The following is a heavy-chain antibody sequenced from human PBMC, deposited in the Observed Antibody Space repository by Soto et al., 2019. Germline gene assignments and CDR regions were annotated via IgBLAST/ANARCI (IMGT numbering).Heavy chain of an antibody. CDR2: MSYEGSIQ. D-gene: IGHD4-17*01. J-gene: IGHJ4*02. Sequence: QVQLVESGGCVAQPGRSLRLSCAAAGFTFGHYAMHWVRQAPGKGLEWLAVMSYEGSIQYYEESVKGRFTITRDNSKNTVYLQMNNLRGEDTAVYYCAKEPLVFGVTTVDYWGQGTLVTVSS. CDR1: GFTFGHYA. V-gene: IGHV3-30*18. CDR3: AKEPLVFGVTTVDY.